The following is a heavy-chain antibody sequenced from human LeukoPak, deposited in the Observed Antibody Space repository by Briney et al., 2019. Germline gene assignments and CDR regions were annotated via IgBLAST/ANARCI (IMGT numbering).Heavy chain of an antibody. CDR1: GFTFSNYG. J-gene: IGHJ3*02. CDR2: ISGGGGST. Sequence: GGSLRLSCAASGFTFSNYGVSWVRQAPGKGLEWVSGISGGGGSTNYADSVKGRFTISRDNSKNTLSLQMNSLRAEDTAVYYCAKARLAVVTAIDAFDIWGQGTLVTVSS. D-gene: IGHD2-21*02. V-gene: IGHV3-23*01. CDR3: AKARLAVVTAIDAFDI.